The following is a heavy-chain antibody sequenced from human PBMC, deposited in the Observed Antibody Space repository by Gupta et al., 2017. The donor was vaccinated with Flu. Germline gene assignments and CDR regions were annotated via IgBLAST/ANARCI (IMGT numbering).Heavy chain of an antibody. D-gene: IGHD2-21*02. CDR3: ARGLLDY. V-gene: IGHV1-2*02. J-gene: IGHJ4*02. CDR2: INPQRGGT. Sequence: QVQLLQSGSQTASPGASLKVSCEPSGYSFSAFQLHWVRQVPGQGLEWMGWINPQRGGTDYAPKFRGRVTMTADSSTSTVYMELSSLTSDDTALYFCARGLLDYWGQGTLVTVSS. CDR1: GYSFSAFQ.